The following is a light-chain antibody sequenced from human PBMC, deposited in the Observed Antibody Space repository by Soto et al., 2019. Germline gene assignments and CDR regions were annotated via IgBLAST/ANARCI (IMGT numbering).Light chain of an antibody. CDR3: GTWDTSLSVGGV. Sequence: QSVLTQPPSVAPAPGQRFTISCSGSSSDIGNNYVAWYQQLPGTAPKLLIYDNNKRPSGIPDRFSGYKSGTSATLGITGLQPGDEADYYCGTWDTSLSVGGVFGTGNKVTVL. CDR1: SSDIGNNY. V-gene: IGLV1-51*01. CDR2: DNN. J-gene: IGLJ1*01.